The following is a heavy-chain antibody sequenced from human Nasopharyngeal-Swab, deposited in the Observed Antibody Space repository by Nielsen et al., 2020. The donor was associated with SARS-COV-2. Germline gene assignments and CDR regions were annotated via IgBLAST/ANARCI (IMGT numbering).Heavy chain of an antibody. J-gene: IGHJ4*02. V-gene: IGHV1-69*13. CDR1: GGTLTTYS. Sequence: SVKVSCKTSGGTLTTYSIAWVRQAPGQGLEWMGRIFPLYGSVDYAQRFQGRVTITADESTNTAHMELSSLRAEDTAMYYCARGIEYSSSSWFEYWGQGTLVTVSS. CDR3: ARGIEYSSSSWFEY. CDR2: IFPLYGSV. D-gene: IGHD6-6*01.